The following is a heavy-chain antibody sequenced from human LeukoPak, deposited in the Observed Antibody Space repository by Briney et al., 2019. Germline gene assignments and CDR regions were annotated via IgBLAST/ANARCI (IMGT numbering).Heavy chain of an antibody. CDR2: ISSSGSTI. J-gene: IGHJ6*03. CDR1: GFTFSDYY. Sequence: RAGGSLRLSCAASGFTFSDYYMSWIRQAPGKGLEWVSYISSSGSTIYYADSVKGRFTISRDNAKNSLYLQMNSLRAEDTAVYYCAREHPYGSGSYFYYYYVDVWGKGTTVTISS. V-gene: IGHV3-11*01. CDR3: AREHPYGSGSYFYYYYVDV. D-gene: IGHD3-10*01.